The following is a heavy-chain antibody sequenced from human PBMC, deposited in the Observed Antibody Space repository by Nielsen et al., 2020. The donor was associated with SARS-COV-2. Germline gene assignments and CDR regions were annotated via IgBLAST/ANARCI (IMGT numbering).Heavy chain of an antibody. Sequence: RQAPGKGLEWIGYIYYSGSTYYNPSLKSRVTISVDTSKNQFSLKLSSVTAADTAVYYCARDRWELLPNGLYYYYYGMDVWGQGTTVTVSS. CDR3: ARDRWELLPNGLYYYYYGMDV. CDR2: IYYSGST. J-gene: IGHJ6*02. V-gene: IGHV4-31*02. D-gene: IGHD1-26*01.